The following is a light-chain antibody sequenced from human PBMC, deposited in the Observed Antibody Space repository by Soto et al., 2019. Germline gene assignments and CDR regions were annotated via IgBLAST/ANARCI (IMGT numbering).Light chain of an antibody. Sequence: DIQMTQSPSSLTASVGDRVTITCRASQGVAKDLDWYQQKPGKAPKRLIFAASSLQTGVPSRFSASGSGTQFTLTIRSLQPDDFATYYCLQHNSYPLTLGGGTTVEI. CDR3: LQHNSYPLT. V-gene: IGKV1-17*01. J-gene: IGKJ4*01. CDR2: AAS. CDR1: QGVAKD.